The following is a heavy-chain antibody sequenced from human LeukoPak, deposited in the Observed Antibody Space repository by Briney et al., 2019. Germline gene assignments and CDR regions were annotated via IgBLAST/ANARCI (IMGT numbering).Heavy chain of an antibody. J-gene: IGHJ6*03. Sequence: SETLSLTCTVSGVSISSGGYYWSWIRQHPGRGLEWIGYIYYSGSTYYNPSLKSRVTISVDTSKNQFSLTLSSVTAADTAVYYCARILWFGEPSRTYYYYMDVWGKGTTVTVSS. CDR2: IYYSGST. V-gene: IGHV4-31*03. D-gene: IGHD3-10*01. CDR1: GVSISSGGYY. CDR3: ARILWFGEPSRTYYYYMDV.